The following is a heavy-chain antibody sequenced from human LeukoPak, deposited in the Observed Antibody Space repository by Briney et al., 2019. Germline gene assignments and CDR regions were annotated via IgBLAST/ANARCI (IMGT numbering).Heavy chain of an antibody. CDR2: IYPADSDT. Sequence: GESLQISCKVSGYSFTSYWIGWVRQVPGKGLEWMGIIYPADSDTKYSPSFQGQVTISADKSISTAYLQWSSLKASDTAMYYCARRGGSSSWYDLDYWGQGTLVTVSS. CDR1: GYSFTSYW. V-gene: IGHV5-51*01. J-gene: IGHJ4*02. CDR3: ARRGGSSSWYDLDY. D-gene: IGHD6-13*01.